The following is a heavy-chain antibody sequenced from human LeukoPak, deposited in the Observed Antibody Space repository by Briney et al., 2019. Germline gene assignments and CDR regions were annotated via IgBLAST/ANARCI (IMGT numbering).Heavy chain of an antibody. J-gene: IGHJ5*02. Sequence: SETLSLTCTVSGGSISSSSYYWGWIRQPPGKGLEWIGSIYYSGSTYYNPSLKSRVTISVDTSKNQFSLKLSSVTAADAAVYYCARDLTMVRGVIEFDPWGQGTLVTVSS. D-gene: IGHD3-10*01. CDR1: GGSISSSSYY. CDR3: ARDLTMVRGVIEFDP. V-gene: IGHV4-39*07. CDR2: IYYSGST.